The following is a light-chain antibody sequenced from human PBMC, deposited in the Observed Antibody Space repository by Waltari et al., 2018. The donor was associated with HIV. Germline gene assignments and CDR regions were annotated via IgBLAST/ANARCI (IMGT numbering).Light chain of an antibody. CDR3: SSYAGDNNLV. V-gene: IGLV2-8*01. J-gene: IGLJ3*02. CDR1: SSDFGAYNY. CDR2: EVT. Sequence: QSALTQPPSASGSLGQSLTISCTGTSSDFGAYNYVPWYQHPPGRAPKLVIYEVTKRPSGISDRFAGSKSGNTAFLTVSGLQGEDEGDYYCSSYAGDNNLVFGGGTSLTVL.